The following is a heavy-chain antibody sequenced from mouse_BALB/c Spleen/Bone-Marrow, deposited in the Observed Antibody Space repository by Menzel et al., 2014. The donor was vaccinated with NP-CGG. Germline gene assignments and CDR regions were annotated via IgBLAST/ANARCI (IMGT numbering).Heavy chain of an antibody. D-gene: IGHD2-4*01. V-gene: IGHV14-3*02. Sequence: EVQVVESRAELVKPGASVKLSCTASGFNIKDTYMHWVKQRPEQGLEWIGRIDPANGNTKYDPKFQGKATITADTSSNTAYLQLSSLTSEDTAVYYCARFPYDYGGGDYWGQGTTLTVSS. CDR1: GFNIKDTY. CDR3: ARFPYDYGGGDY. J-gene: IGHJ2*01. CDR2: IDPANGNT.